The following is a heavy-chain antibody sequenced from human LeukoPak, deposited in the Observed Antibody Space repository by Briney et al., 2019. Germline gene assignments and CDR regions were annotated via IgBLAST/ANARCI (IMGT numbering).Heavy chain of an antibody. Sequence: GGSLRLSCAASGFTFSSYGMHWVRQAPGKGLEWVAVIWYDGSNKYYADSVKGRFTISRDNSKNTLYLRMNSLRAEDTAVYYCARGDYGDYQRGLYYYYGMDVWGQGTTVTVSS. CDR1: GFTFSSYG. V-gene: IGHV3-33*01. CDR2: IWYDGSNK. J-gene: IGHJ6*02. CDR3: ARGDYGDYQRGLYYYYGMDV. D-gene: IGHD4-17*01.